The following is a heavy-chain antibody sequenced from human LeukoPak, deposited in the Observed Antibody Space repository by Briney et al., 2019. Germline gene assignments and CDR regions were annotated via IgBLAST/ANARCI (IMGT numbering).Heavy chain of an antibody. D-gene: IGHD4-17*01. V-gene: IGHV3-21*01. CDR3: ARDPRTTVTTSLFDY. Sequence: PGGSLRLSCAASGFTFSSYSMNWVRQAPGKGLEWVSSISSSSYIYYADSVKGRFTISRDNAKNSLYLQMNSLRAEDTAVYYCARDPRTTVTTSLFDYWGQGTLVTVSS. J-gene: IGHJ4*02. CDR2: ISSSSYI. CDR1: GFTFSSYS.